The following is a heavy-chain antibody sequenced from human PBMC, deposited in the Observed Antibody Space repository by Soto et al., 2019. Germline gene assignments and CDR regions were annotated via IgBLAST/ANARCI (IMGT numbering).Heavy chain of an antibody. CDR3: ARPKGSYSSGYYYFDY. V-gene: IGHV1-69*13. J-gene: IGHJ4*02. CDR1: GGTFSTYA. Sequence: SVKVSCKTSGGTFSTYAIYWVRQAPGQGLEWMGAIIPLFGTADHAQKFQGRVTITADESTSTAYMELSSLRSEDAAVYYCARPKGSYSSGYYYFDYWGQGTLVTVSS. D-gene: IGHD6-19*01. CDR2: IIPLFGTA.